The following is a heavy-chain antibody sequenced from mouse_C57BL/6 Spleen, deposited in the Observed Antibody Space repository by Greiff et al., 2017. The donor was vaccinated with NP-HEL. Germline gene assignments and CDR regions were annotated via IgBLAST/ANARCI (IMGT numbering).Heavy chain of an antibody. D-gene: IGHD2-4*01. J-gene: IGHJ2*01. CDR3: ARGGYDYDGSYYFDD. CDR1: GYTFTSYW. Sequence: VQLQQPGAELVRPGSSVKLSCKASGYTFTSYWMDWVKQRPGQGLEWIGNIYPSDSETHYNQKFKDKATLTVDKSSSTAYMQLSSLTSEDSAVYYCARGGYDYDGSYYFDDWGQGTTLTVSS. V-gene: IGHV1-61*01. CDR2: IYPSDSET.